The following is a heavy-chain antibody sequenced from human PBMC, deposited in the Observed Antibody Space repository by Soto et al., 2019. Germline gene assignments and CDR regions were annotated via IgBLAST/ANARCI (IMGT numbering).Heavy chain of an antibody. J-gene: IGHJ6*02. CDR1: GFTFSSYA. CDR2: ISYDGSNK. D-gene: IGHD6-13*01. Sequence: LRLSCAASGFTFSSYAMHWVRQAPGKGLEWVAVISYDGSNKYYADSVKGRFTISRDNSKNTLYLQMNSLRAEDTAVYYCARGGSILSSSWYRDYYYGMDVWGQGTTVTVSS. V-gene: IGHV3-30-3*01. CDR3: ARGGSILSSSWYRDYYYGMDV.